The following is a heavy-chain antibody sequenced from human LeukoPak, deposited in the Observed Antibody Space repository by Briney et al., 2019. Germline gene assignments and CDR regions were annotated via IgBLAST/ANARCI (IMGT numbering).Heavy chain of an antibody. V-gene: IGHV3-21*01. CDR2: ISSSSNYI. CDR1: GFTFTSYG. Sequence: GGSLRLSCAASGFTFTSYGMTWVRLAPGKGLEWVSSISSSSNYIYYADSVKGRFTISRDNAKNTVYLQMNSLRAEDTAVYHCVRGREGRDWGQGTMVTVSS. J-gene: IGHJ3*01. CDR3: VRGREGRD.